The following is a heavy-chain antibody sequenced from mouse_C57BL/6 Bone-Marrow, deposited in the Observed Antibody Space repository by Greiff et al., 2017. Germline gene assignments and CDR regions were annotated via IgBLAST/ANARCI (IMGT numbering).Heavy chain of an antibody. Sequence: EVKLQESGGDLVKPGGSLKLSCAASGFTFSSYGMSWVRQTPDKRLEWVATISSGGSYTYYPDSAKGRFTISRDNAKNTLYLQMSSLKSEDTAMYYCARDPLYGNYDYWGQGTTLTVSS. J-gene: IGHJ2*01. CDR1: GFTFSSYG. D-gene: IGHD2-1*01. CDR3: ARDPLYGNYDY. V-gene: IGHV5-6*01. CDR2: ISSGGSYT.